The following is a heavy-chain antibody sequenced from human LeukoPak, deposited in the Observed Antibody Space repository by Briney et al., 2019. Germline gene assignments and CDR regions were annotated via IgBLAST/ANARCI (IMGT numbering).Heavy chain of an antibody. D-gene: IGHD6-19*01. CDR2: IYYSGST. CDR1: GGSISSYY. V-gene: IGHV4-59*01. J-gene: IGHJ4*02. CDR3: ARERSSGWYDGYFDY. Sequence: PLETLSLTCTVSGGSISSYYWSWIRQPPGKGLEWIGYIYYSGSTNYNPSLKSRVTISVDTSKNQFSLKLSSVTAADTAVYYCARERSSGWYDGYFDYWGQGTLVTVSS.